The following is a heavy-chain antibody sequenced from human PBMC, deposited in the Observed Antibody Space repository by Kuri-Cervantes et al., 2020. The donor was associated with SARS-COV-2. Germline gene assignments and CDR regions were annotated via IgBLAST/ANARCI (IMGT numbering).Heavy chain of an antibody. CDR1: GFTFSNAW. CDR3: AGWRNFDYGDYANYYYYGMDV. D-gene: IGHD4-17*01. J-gene: IGHJ6*02. Sequence: GESLKISCAAPGFTFSNAWMNWVRQAPGKGLEWVSYISSSSSTIYYADSVKGRLTISRDNAKNSLYLQMNSLRDEDTAVYYCAGWRNFDYGDYANYYYYGMDVWGQGTTVTVSS. CDR2: ISSSSSTI. V-gene: IGHV3-48*02.